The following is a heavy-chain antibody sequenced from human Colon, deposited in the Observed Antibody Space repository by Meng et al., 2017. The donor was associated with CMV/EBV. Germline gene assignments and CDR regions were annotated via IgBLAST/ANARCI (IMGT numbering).Heavy chain of an antibody. J-gene: IGHJ6*01. CDR2: ISASDSEITI. Sequence: GGFLRLSCAASGFTPSSYEMSWVRQAPGKGLEWISYISASDSEITIHYADSVKGRFTISRDNANNTLFLQMNSLRAEDTGVYYCTRGGTIFAVRLNGMDVWGQGTTVTVSS. V-gene: IGHV3-48*03. D-gene: IGHD3-3*01. CDR3: TRGGTIFAVRLNGMDV. CDR1: GFTPSSYE.